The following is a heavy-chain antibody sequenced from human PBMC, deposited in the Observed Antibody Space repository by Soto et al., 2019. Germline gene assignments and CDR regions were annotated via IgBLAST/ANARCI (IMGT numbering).Heavy chain of an antibody. CDR3: ARAPFIAVADALAY. Sequence: GGSLRFSCAASGFTFSSYSMNWVRQAPGKGLEWVSSISSSSSYIYYADSVKGRFTISRDNAKNSLYLQMNSLRAEDTAVYYCARAPFIAVADALAYWGQGTLVTAPQ. V-gene: IGHV3-21*01. CDR2: ISSSSSYI. J-gene: IGHJ4*02. D-gene: IGHD6-19*01. CDR1: GFTFSSYS.